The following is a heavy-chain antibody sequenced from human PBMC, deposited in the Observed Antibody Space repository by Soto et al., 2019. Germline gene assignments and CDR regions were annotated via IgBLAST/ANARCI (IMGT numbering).Heavy chain of an antibody. CDR2: IYYSGST. V-gene: IGHV4-30-4*01. CDR3: ARDTSLTENWFDP. CDR1: GGSISSGDYY. J-gene: IGHJ5*02. Sequence: SETLSLTCTVSGGSISSGDYYWSWIRQPPGKGLEWIGYIYYSGSTYYNPSLKSRVTISVDTSKNQFSLKLSSVTAADTAVYYCARDTSLTENWFDPWGHGTLVTVSS.